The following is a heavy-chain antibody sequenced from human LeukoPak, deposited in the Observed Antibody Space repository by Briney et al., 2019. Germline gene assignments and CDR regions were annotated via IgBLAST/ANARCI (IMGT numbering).Heavy chain of an antibody. Sequence: GGSLRLSCAASGFTFSRNAMSWVRQAPGKGLEWVSSISGSVSDTYYADSVKGRFTISRDNARNSLYLQMNSLRAEDTAVYYCARSWVRVPSPTYYYYYYMDVWGKGTTVTVSS. D-gene: IGHD1-1*01. CDR2: ISGSVSDT. J-gene: IGHJ6*03. CDR1: GFTFSRNA. CDR3: ARSWVRVPSPTYYYYYYMDV. V-gene: IGHV3-23*01.